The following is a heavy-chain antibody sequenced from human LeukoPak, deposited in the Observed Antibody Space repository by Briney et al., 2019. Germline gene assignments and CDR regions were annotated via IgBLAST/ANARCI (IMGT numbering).Heavy chain of an antibody. V-gene: IGHV4-31*03. CDR3: ARVRTTVTYYYGSGTSGGFDY. D-gene: IGHD3-10*01. J-gene: IGHJ4*02. CDR2: IYYSGTT. CDR1: GVSITSGDFY. Sequence: SQTLSLTCTASGVSITSGDFYWSWVRQHPGKGLEGIGYIYYSGTTYYSPSLKSRVTISLDTTKNQFSLKLSSVTAADTAVYYCARVRTTVTYYYGSGTSGGFDYWGQGTLVTVSS.